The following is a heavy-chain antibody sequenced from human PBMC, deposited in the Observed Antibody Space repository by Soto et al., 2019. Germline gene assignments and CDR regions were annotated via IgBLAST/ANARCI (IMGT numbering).Heavy chain of an antibody. V-gene: IGHV4-30-4*01. CDR3: ARAAAAGTHYYYGMDV. Sequence: SETLSLTCTVSGGSISSGDYYWSWIRQPPGKGLEWIGYIYYSGSTYYNPSLKSRVTISVDTSKNQFSLKLSSVTAADTAVYYCARAAAAGTHYYYGMDVWGQGTTVTVSS. CDR1: GGSISSGDYY. D-gene: IGHD6-13*01. J-gene: IGHJ6*02. CDR2: IYYSGST.